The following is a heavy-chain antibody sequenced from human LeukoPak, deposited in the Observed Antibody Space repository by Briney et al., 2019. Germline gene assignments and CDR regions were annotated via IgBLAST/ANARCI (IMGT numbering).Heavy chain of an antibody. V-gene: IGHV4-31*03. CDR1: GGSISSGGYY. J-gene: IGHJ5*02. Sequence: SETLSLTCTVSGGSISSGGYYWSWIRQHPGKGLEWIGYIYYSGSTYYNPSLKSRVTISVDTSKNQFSLKLSSVTAADTAVYYCARLLNFDWFPKERGWFDPWGQGTLVTVSS. CDR3: ARLLNFDWFPKERGWFDP. CDR2: IYYSGST. D-gene: IGHD3-9*01.